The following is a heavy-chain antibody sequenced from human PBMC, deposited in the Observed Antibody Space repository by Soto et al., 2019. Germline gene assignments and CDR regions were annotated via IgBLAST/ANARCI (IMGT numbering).Heavy chain of an antibody. D-gene: IGHD3-9*01. CDR2: INAGNGNT. Sequence: ASVKVSCKASGYTFTSYAMHWVRQAPGQRLEWMGWINAGNGNTKYSQKFQGRVTITRDTSASTAYMELSSLRSEDTAVYYCARREAYDILTGYSLKYYYYGMDVWGQGTTVTVSS. CDR1: GYTFTSYA. V-gene: IGHV1-3*01. CDR3: ARREAYDILTGYSLKYYYYGMDV. J-gene: IGHJ6*02.